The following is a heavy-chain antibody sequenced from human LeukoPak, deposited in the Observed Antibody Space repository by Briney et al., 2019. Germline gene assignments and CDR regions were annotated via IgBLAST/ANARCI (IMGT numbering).Heavy chain of an antibody. D-gene: IGHD3-22*01. CDR3: ARRDSSGYYSY. CDR2: IYYSGST. CDR1: GGSISSYY. V-gene: IGHV4-59*01. J-gene: IGHJ4*02. Sequence: AEPLSLPCTVSGGSISSYYWSWIRQPPGKALEWIGYIYYSGSTNYNPSLKSRVTISVDTSKSQFFLKLTSVTAAATAVYYCARRDSSGYYSYWGQGTLVIVSS.